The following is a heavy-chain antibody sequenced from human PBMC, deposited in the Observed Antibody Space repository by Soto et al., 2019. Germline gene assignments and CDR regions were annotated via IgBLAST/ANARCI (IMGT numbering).Heavy chain of an antibody. CDR2: IIPIFGTA. V-gene: IGHV1-69*01. CDR1: GDTFSSYA. Sequence: QVQLVQSGAEVKKPGSSVKVSCKASGDTFSSYAISWVRQAPGQGLEWMGGIIPIFGTANYAQKFQGRVTLNAAESTSTAYMELSSLRSEATALYYCAREGSGYRSRASPMDVWGQGTTLTVSS. J-gene: IGHJ6*02. D-gene: IGHD3-22*01. CDR3: AREGSGYRSRASPMDV.